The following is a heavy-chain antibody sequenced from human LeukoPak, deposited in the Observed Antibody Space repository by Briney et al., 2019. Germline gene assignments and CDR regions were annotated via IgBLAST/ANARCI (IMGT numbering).Heavy chain of an antibody. CDR1: GGSISSYY. V-gene: IGHV4-59*01. D-gene: IGHD6-6*01. CDR3: AGSEYSSSAYYYYYYMDV. Sequence: SETLSLTCTVSGGSISSYYWSWIRQPPGKGLEWIGYIYYSGSTNYNPSLKSRVTISVDTSKNQFSLKLNSVTAADTAIYYCAGSEYSSSAYYYYYYMDVWGKGTTVTVSS. CDR2: IYYSGST. J-gene: IGHJ6*03.